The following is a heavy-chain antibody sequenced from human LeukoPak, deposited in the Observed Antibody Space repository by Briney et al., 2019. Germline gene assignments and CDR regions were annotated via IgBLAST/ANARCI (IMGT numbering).Heavy chain of an antibody. CDR1: GGSLSRGSYY. D-gene: IGHD2-15*01. V-gene: IGHV4-61*02. J-gene: IGHJ4*02. CDR2: VSTSGNT. Sequence: SETLSLTCTVSGGSLSRGSYYWSWIRQPAGKGLEWIGRVSTSGNTMYNPSLKSRVTISIDPSRDQFSLNLNSVTAADTAVYFCARAIVVPYYFDSWGQGALLTVSS. CDR3: ARAIVVPYYFDS.